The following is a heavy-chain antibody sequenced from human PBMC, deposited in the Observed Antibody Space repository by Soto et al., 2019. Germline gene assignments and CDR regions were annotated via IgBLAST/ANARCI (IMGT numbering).Heavy chain of an antibody. Sequence: QVQLQESGPGLVEPSGTLSLTCSVSGGSISSGNWWTWVRQPPGKGLEWIGEIYENKIHYKPSLKSRVTIWSDESKNQFSLEVKSMTAADTAVYFCARGHHPTLQAALEYWGQGTLVTVSS. V-gene: IGHV4-4*02. CDR3: ARGHHPTLQAALEY. CDR1: GGSISSGNW. CDR2: IYENKI. D-gene: IGHD2-2*01. J-gene: IGHJ4*02.